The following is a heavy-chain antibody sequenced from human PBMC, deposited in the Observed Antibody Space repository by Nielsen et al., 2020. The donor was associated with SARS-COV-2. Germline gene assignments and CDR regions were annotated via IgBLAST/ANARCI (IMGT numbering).Heavy chain of an antibody. CDR3: AKRTDYNQGGFDS. Sequence: GESLKISCAASGFTFSSYAMSWVRQAPGKGLEWVSAISGSGGSTYYADSVKGRFTISRDNSKTTLSLHMNALRAEDTAVYYCAKRTDYNQGGFDSWGQGTLVTVSS. CDR1: GFTFSSYA. V-gene: IGHV3-23*01. D-gene: IGHD4-11*01. J-gene: IGHJ4*02. CDR2: ISGSGGST.